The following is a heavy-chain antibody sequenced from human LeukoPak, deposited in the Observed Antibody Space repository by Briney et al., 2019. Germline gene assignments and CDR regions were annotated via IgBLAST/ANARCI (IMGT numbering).Heavy chain of an antibody. V-gene: IGHV4-61*02. D-gene: IGHD5-18*01. CDR3: ARVTPIQRGYSYGYGDY. Sequence: TSETLSLTCTVSGGSISSGSYYWSWIRQPAGKGLEWIGRIYTSGSTNYNPSLKSRVTISVDTSKNQFSLKLSSVTAADTAVYYCARVTPIQRGYSYGYGDYWGQGTLVTVSS. J-gene: IGHJ4*02. CDR2: IYTSGST. CDR1: GGSISSGSYY.